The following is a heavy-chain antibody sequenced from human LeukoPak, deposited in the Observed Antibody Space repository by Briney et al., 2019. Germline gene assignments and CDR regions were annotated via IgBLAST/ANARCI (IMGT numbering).Heavy chain of an antibody. J-gene: IGHJ4*02. CDR1: GFTFSSYA. D-gene: IGHD6-19*01. CDR3: ARESSGWQDFDY. V-gene: IGHV3-30*04. Sequence: GGSLRLSCAASGFTFSSYAMHWVRQAPGKGLEWVAVISYDGSNKYYADSVKGRFTISRDNSKNTLYLQMNSLRAEDTAVYYCARESSGWQDFDYWGQGTLVTVSS. CDR2: ISYDGSNK.